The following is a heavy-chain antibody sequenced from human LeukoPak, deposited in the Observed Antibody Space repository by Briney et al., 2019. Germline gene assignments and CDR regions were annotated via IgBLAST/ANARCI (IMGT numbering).Heavy chain of an antibody. CDR2: ISGSGSGT. V-gene: IGHV3-23*01. Sequence: GGSLRLSCAASGFTFSSYAMSWVRQAPGKGLEWVSTISGSGSGTSYADAVKGRFTTSRDNCKNTLYLQKNSLRAEDTAVYYCAKVISEIRVGNIVAGDYWGEGTLVTVSS. CDR1: GFTFSSYA. CDR3: AKVISEIRVGNIVAGDY. D-gene: IGHD5-12*01. J-gene: IGHJ4*02.